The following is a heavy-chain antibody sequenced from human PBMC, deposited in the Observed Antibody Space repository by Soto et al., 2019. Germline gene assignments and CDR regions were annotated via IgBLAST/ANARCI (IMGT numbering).Heavy chain of an antibody. Sequence: EVQLVESGGGLVQPGGSLRLSCAASGFTFSKYWMHWVRQAPGKGLVWVARVSSDGSFTYYAEYVKGRFTISRNNAQNTLYLQMSPLRPDDTAVYYCAREGDMGSSAFDCWGQGTLVTVSS. CDR1: GFTFSKYW. CDR3: AREGDMGSSAFDC. D-gene: IGHD3-10*01. CDR2: VSSDGSFT. J-gene: IGHJ4*02. V-gene: IGHV3-74*01.